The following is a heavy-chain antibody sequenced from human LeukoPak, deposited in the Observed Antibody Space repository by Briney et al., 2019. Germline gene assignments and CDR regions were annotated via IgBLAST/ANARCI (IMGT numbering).Heavy chain of an antibody. V-gene: IGHV3-23*01. Sequence: PGGSLRLSCAASGFTFSTYAVNRVRQAPGKGLEWVSTISGSGDSTYYADSVKGRFTISRDNSKNTLYLQMNSLRAEDTAVYYCAKNRLALYYFDYWGQGTLVTVSS. CDR2: ISGSGDST. CDR3: AKNRLALYYFDY. CDR1: GFTFSTYA. J-gene: IGHJ4*02. D-gene: IGHD6-19*01.